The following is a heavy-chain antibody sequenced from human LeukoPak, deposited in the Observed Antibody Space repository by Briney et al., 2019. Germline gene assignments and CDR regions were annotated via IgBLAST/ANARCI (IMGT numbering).Heavy chain of an antibody. CDR1: GGSISSSSYY. Sequence: PSETLSLTCTVSGGSISSSSYYWGWIRQPPGKGLEWIGSIYYSGSTYYNPSLKSRVTISVDTSKNQFSLKLSSVTAADTAVYYCARSEYSSPHFDYWGQGSLVTVSS. J-gene: IGHJ4*02. D-gene: IGHD6-13*01. V-gene: IGHV4-39*07. CDR3: ARSEYSSPHFDY. CDR2: IYYSGST.